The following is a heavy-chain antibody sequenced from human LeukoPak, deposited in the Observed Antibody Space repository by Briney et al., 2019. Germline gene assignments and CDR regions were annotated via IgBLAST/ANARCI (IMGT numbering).Heavy chain of an antibody. Sequence: GGSLRLSCAASGFSFSSYEMNWVRQAPGKGLEWVAFIRYDGSNKYYADSVKGRFTISRDNSKNTPYLQMNSLRAEDTAVYYCAKVREGPAAISALQHWGQGTLVTVSS. CDR3: AKVREGPAAISALQH. CDR2: IRYDGSNK. J-gene: IGHJ1*01. CDR1: GFSFSSYE. D-gene: IGHD2-2*01. V-gene: IGHV3-30*02.